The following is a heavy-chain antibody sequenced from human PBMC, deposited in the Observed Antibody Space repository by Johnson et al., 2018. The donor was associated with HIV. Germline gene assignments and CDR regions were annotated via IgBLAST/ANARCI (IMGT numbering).Heavy chain of an antibody. D-gene: IGHD3-22*01. CDR2: INWNGGST. V-gene: IGHV3-20*04. CDR3: AREGTEDMIVVVTSRDDAFDI. Sequence: VQLVESGGDLVQPGRSLRLSCAASGFIFDDYAMHWVRQAPGKGLEWVSGINWNGGSTGYADSVKGRFTISRDNDKNSLYLQMNSLRAEDTALYYCAREGTEDMIVVVTSRDDAFDIWGQGTMVTVSS. CDR1: GFIFDDYA. J-gene: IGHJ3*02.